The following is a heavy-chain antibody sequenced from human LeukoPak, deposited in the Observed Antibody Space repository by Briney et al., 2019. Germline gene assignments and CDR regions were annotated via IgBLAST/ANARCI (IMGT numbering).Heavy chain of an antibody. CDR1: GYSFTSYW. D-gene: IGHD6-13*01. CDR2: IYPGDSDT. V-gene: IGHV5-51*01. Sequence: GESLKISCKGSGYSFTSYWIGWVRQMPGKGLEWMGIIYPGDSDTRYSPSFQGQVTISADKSISTAYLQWSSLKASDTAMYYCAHLQLYSSSPYTPGANWFDPWGQGTLVTVSS. CDR3: AHLQLYSSSPYTPGANWFDP. J-gene: IGHJ5*02.